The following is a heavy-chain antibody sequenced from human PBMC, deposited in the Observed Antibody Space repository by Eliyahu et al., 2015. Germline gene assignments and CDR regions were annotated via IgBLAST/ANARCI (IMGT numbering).Heavy chain of an antibody. J-gene: IGHJ4*02. D-gene: IGHD4-23*01. Sequence: EVQLLESGGGLVQPGGSXRLSCXASXFTFSSYAMXWVRQAPGKGLEWVSAISGSGGSTYYADSVKGRFTISRDNSKNTLYLQMNSLRAEDTAVYYCAKTTVVTGRDYWGQGTLVTVSS. CDR3: AKTTVVTGRDY. CDR1: XFTFSSYA. CDR2: ISGSGGST. V-gene: IGHV3-23*01.